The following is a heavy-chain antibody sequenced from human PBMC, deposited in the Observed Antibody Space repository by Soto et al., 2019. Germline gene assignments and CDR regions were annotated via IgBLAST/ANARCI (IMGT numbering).Heavy chain of an antibody. Sequence: GGSLRLSCAASGFTFSSYSMNWVRQAPGKGLEWVSSISSSSSYIYYADSVKGRFTISRDNAKNSLSLQMNSLRAEDTAVYYCARVPNYDFWSGYPRDRYYYGMDVWGQGTTVTVSS. V-gene: IGHV3-21*01. CDR2: ISSSSSYI. D-gene: IGHD3-3*01. J-gene: IGHJ6*02. CDR3: ARVPNYDFWSGYPRDRYYYGMDV. CDR1: GFTFSSYS.